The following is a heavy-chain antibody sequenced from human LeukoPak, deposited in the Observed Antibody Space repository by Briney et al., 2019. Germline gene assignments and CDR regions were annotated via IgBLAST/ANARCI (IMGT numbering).Heavy chain of an antibody. D-gene: IGHD3-10*01. CDR1: GGSISSYY. J-gene: IGHJ4*02. CDR2: IYYSGST. V-gene: IGHV4-59*01. Sequence: SETLSLTCTVSGGSISSYYWSWIRQPPGKGLEWIGYIYYSGSTNYNPFLKSRVTISVDTSKNQFSLKLSSVTAADTAVYYCARDRYGSGGFDYWGQGTLVTVSS. CDR3: ARDRYGSGGFDY.